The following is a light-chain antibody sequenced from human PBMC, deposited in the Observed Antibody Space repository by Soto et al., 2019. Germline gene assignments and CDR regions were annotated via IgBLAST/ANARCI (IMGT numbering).Light chain of an antibody. J-gene: IGLJ2*01. CDR1: SSDVGSYNL. CDR2: EVS. Sequence: HSALTQPASVSGSPGQSITISCTGTSSDVGSYNLVSWYQQHPGKAPKLMIYEVSKRPSGVSNRFSGSKSGNTASLTISGLQVEDEADYYCCSYAGSFVVFGGGTKLTVL. CDR3: CSYAGSFVV. V-gene: IGLV2-23*02.